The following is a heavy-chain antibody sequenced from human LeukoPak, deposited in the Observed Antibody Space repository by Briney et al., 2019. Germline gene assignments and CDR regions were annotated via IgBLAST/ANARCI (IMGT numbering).Heavy chain of an antibody. V-gene: IGHV3-23*01. CDR2: ISNSGTIT. D-gene: IGHD3-10*01. J-gene: IGHJ4*02. Sequence: GGSLRLSCAVSGFTFCRFAMNWVRQAPGKGLEGVSIISNSGTITSYADSVKGRFTISRDNSKNTVYLQMNSLRAEDTALYYCTTESFHYWGQGSLVAVSS. CDR3: TTESFHY. CDR1: GFTFCRFA.